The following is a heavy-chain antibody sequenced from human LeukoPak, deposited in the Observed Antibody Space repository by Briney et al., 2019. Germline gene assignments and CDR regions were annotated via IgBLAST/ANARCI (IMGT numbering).Heavy chain of an antibody. V-gene: IGHV4-34*01. J-gene: IGHJ4*02. CDR3: ASGDSTLIPLD. Sequence: PSETLSLTCAVFGGSFSDYYWSWIRQPPGKGLEWIGEINHSGSTNYNPSLKSRVTISVDTSKNQFSLKLSSVTAADTAVYYCASGDSTLIPLDWGQGTLVTVSS. D-gene: IGHD3-22*01. CDR2: INHSGST. CDR1: GGSFSDYY.